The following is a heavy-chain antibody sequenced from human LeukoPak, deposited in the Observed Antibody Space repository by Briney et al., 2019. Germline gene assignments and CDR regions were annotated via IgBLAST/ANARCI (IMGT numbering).Heavy chain of an antibody. CDR3: AREDEGIAAAGSFDY. Sequence: PGGSLRLSCAASGFTFSSCWMSWVRQAPGKGLEWVANMKQDGSEKYYVDSVKGRFTISRDNAKNSLYLQMNSLRAEDTAVYYCAREDEGIAAAGSFDYWGQGTLVTVSS. V-gene: IGHV3-7*01. CDR2: MKQDGSEK. J-gene: IGHJ4*02. D-gene: IGHD6-13*01. CDR1: GFTFSSCW.